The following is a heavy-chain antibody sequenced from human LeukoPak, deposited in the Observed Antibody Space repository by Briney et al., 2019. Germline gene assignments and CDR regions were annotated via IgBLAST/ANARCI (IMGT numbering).Heavy chain of an antibody. CDR1: GYSISSGYY. CDR3: ARDSMTTVTTGDY. V-gene: IGHV4-38-2*02. Sequence: SETLSLTCTVSGYSISSGYYWGWIRQPPGKGLEWIGSIYHSGSTYYNPSLKSRVTISVDTSKNQFSLKLSSVTAADTAVYYCARDSMTTVTTGDYWGQGTLVTVSS. CDR2: IYHSGST. J-gene: IGHJ4*02. D-gene: IGHD4-17*01.